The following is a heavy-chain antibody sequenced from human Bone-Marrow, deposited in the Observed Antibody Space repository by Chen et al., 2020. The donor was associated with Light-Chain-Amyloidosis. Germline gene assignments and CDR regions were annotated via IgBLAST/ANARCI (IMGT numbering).Heavy chain of an antibody. CDR1: GFTFSSYG. D-gene: IGHD5-18*01. J-gene: IGHJ4*02. Sequence: QVQLVESGGGVVQPGRSLRLSCAASGFTFSSYGMHWVRQAPGKGLEWVSIISYEGSNKYYAGSVKGRFTISRDNSKNTLYLQMNSLRAEDTAVYYCASPLGWIQLWCLDYWGQGTLVTVSS. V-gene: IGHV3-30*03. CDR3: ASPLGWIQLWCLDY. CDR2: ISYEGSNK.